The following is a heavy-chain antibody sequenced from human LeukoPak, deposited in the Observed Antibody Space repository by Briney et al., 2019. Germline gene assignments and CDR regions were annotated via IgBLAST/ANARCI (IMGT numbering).Heavy chain of an antibody. CDR1: RFTFSNYW. CDR2: IKQDGSEK. D-gene: IGHD7-27*01. V-gene: IGHV3-7*01. Sequence: PGRSLRLSCAASRFTFSNYWMNWVRQAPGKGPEWVAIIKQDGSEKYYADSVKGRFTISRDNAENSLYLQMNSLRAEDTAVYYCTRGWGWASDIWGQGTMVTVSS. J-gene: IGHJ3*02. CDR3: TRGWGWASDI.